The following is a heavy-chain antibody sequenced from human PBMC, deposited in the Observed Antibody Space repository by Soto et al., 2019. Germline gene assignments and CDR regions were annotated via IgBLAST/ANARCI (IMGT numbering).Heavy chain of an antibody. CDR2: ISSSSSTI. CDR3: ARDQGDYGDYHLPYFDY. V-gene: IGHV3-48*02. CDR1: GFTFSSYS. J-gene: IGHJ4*02. D-gene: IGHD4-17*01. Sequence: GGSLRLSCAASGFTFSSYSMNWVRQAPGKGLEWVSYISSSSSTIYYADSVKGRFTISRDNAKNSLYLQMNSLRDEDTAVYYCARDQGDYGDYHLPYFDYWGQGTLVTVSS.